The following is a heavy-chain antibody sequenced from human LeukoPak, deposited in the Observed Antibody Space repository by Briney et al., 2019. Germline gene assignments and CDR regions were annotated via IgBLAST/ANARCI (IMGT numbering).Heavy chain of an antibody. CDR3: AKAVAVAGTGYYYYYGMDV. CDR2: ISYDGSNK. CDR1: GFTFSSYG. Sequence: PGRSLRLSCAASGFTFSSYGMHWVRQAPGKGLEWVAVISYDGSNKYYADSVRGRFTISRDNSKNTLYLQMNSLRAEDTAVYYCAKAVAVAGTGYYYYYGMDVWGQGPTVTVPS. J-gene: IGHJ6*02. D-gene: IGHD6-19*01. V-gene: IGHV3-30*18.